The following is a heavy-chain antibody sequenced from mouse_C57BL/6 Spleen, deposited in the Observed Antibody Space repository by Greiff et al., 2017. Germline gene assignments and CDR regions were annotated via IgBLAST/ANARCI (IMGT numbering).Heavy chain of an antibody. CDR1: YFAFMASA. Sequence: LQQSGAELVRPGSSVKLSCTDSYFAFMASAMHWVKQRPGHGLEWIGSFTMYSDATEYSENFKGKATLTANTSSSTAYMELSSLTSEDSAVYYCARGTTVDMDYWGQGTSVTVSS. CDR2: FTMYSDAT. J-gene: IGHJ4*01. D-gene: IGHD1-1*01. V-gene: IGHV1-49*01. CDR3: ARGTTVDMDY.